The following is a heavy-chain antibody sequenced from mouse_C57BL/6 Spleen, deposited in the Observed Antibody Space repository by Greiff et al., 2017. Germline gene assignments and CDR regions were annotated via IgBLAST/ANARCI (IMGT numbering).Heavy chain of an antibody. CDR3: ASSDGSSYNYAMDY. CDR2: IDPEDGET. CDR1: GFNIKDYY. D-gene: IGHD1-1*01. Sequence: DVQLQESGAELVKPGASVKLSCTASGFNIKDYYMHWVKQRTEQGLEWIGRIDPEDGETKYAPKFQGKATITADTSSNTAYLQLSSLTSEDTAVYYCASSDGSSYNYAMDYWGQGTSVTVSS. J-gene: IGHJ4*01. V-gene: IGHV14-2*01.